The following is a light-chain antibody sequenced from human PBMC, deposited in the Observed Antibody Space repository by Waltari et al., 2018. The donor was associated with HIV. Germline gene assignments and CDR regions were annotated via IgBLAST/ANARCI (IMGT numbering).Light chain of an antibody. CDR3: CSYAGTYTYV. CDR1: SSDIATYNY. Sequence: QSALTQPASVSGSLGQSITISCIGTSSDIATYNYVSWYQHHPDKAPRLVIYDANSRPSGVPFRFSGSKSGNTASLTISGLQDEDEADYYCCSYAGTYTYVFGSGTTVTVL. J-gene: IGLJ1*01. CDR2: DAN. V-gene: IGLV2-14*01.